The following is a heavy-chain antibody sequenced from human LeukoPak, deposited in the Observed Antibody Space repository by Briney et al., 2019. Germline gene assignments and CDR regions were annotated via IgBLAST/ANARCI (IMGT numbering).Heavy chain of an antibody. CDR1: GFTFNNYW. D-gene: IGHD6-19*01. CDR3: ARSNSSGWYDY. Sequence: PGGSLRHSCAASGFTFNNYWMHWVRQPPGRGLLWVSRINIDGRTTTYADSVKGRFTISRDNAKNTLYLQMNSLRAEDTAVYYCARSNSSGWYDYWGQGTLVTVSS. V-gene: IGHV3-74*01. CDR2: INIDGRTT. J-gene: IGHJ4*02.